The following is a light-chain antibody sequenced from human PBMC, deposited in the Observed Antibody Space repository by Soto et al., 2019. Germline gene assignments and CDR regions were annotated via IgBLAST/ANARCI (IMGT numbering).Light chain of an antibody. Sequence: EIVLTQSPATLSLSPGERATLSCRASQSVSKYLAWYQQKPGQAPRLLIHDASNRATGIPARFSGSGSGTDFTLTINSLEPEDFGVYYCQQRSNWPQITFGGGTKVEI. CDR3: QQRSNWPQIT. CDR2: DAS. V-gene: IGKV3-11*01. CDR1: QSVSKY. J-gene: IGKJ4*01.